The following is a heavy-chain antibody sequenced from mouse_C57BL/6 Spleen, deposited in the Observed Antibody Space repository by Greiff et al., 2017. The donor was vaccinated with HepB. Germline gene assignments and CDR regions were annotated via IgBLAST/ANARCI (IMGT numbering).Heavy chain of an antibody. V-gene: IGHV5-6*01. J-gene: IGHJ3*01. CDR1: GFTFSSYG. D-gene: IGHD2-5*01. Sequence: EVQRVESGGDLVKPGGSLKLSCAASGFTFSSYGMSWVRQTPDKRLEWVATISSGGSYTYYPDSVKGRFTISRDNAKNTLYLQMSSLKSEDTAMYYCARQYSNYPAWFAYWGQGTLVTVSA. CDR2: ISSGGSYT. CDR3: ARQYSNYPAWFAY.